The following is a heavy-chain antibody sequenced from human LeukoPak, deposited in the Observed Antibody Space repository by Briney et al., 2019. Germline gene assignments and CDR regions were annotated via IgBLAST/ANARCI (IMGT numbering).Heavy chain of an antibody. Sequence: PGGSLRLSCAASGFTFSSYWMHWVRQAPGKGLVWVSRINSDGSSTSYADFVKGRFTISRDNAKNTLYLQMNSLRAEDTAVYYCARDLDHPLDYDSSGYDQWGPLKRDPWGQGTLVTVSS. V-gene: IGHV3-74*01. J-gene: IGHJ5*02. D-gene: IGHD3-22*01. CDR3: ARDLDHPLDYDSSGYDQWGPLKRDP. CDR2: INSDGSST. CDR1: GFTFSSYW.